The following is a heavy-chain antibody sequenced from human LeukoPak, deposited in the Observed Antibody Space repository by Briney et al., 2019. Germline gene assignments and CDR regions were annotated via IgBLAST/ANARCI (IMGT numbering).Heavy chain of an antibody. CDR1: GFTFSSYS. V-gene: IGHV3-23*01. CDR2: ISGSGGST. D-gene: IGHD3-3*01. J-gene: IGHJ4*02. CDR3: ARSFLPYDFWSGYPFDY. Sequence: GGSLRLSCAASGFTFSSYSMNWVRQAPGKGLEWVSAISGSGGSTYYADSVKGRFTISRDNSKNTLYLQMNSLRAEDTAVYYCARSFLPYDFWSGYPFDYWGQGTLVTVSS.